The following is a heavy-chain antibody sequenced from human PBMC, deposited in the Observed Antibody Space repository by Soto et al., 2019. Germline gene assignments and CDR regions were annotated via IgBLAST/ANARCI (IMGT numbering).Heavy chain of an antibody. Sequence: SETLSLTCAVSGGSLSSSAYSWSWIRQPPGKGLEWIGFIYQSGSTYYNPSLKSRVTMSLDRPKNQFSLKLSSVTAADTAVYYCARELLFYDSDGFSWDDAFDIWGQGTMVT. CDR2: IYQSGST. CDR1: GGSLSSSAYS. V-gene: IGHV4-30-2*01. J-gene: IGHJ3*02. D-gene: IGHD3-22*01. CDR3: ARELLFYDSDGFSWDDAFDI.